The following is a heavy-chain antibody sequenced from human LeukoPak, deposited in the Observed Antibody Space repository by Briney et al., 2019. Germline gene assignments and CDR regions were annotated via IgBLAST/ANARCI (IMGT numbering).Heavy chain of an antibody. CDR2: ISGSGGST. CDR3: AKAPYGSGIYYYFDY. J-gene: IGHJ4*02. Sequence: GGSLRLSCAASGLIFSDYAMTWVRQAPGKGLEWVSVISGSGGSTFYADSVKGRFTISRDNSKKTVSLQMSSLRAEDTAVYYCAKAPYGSGIYYYFDYWGQGTLVTVSS. V-gene: IGHV3-23*01. CDR1: GLIFSDYA. D-gene: IGHD3-10*01.